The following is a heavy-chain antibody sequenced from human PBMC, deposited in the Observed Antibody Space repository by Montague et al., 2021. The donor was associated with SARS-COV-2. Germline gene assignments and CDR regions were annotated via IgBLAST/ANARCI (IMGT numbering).Heavy chain of an antibody. CDR2: INHRGST. D-gene: IGHD3-22*01. V-gene: IGHV4-34*01. Sequence: SETLSLTRAVYDGSFSDYSWTWIRQPPGKGLEWIGEINHRGSTNYNPSLKSRVTTSVDTSKNQFSLKMTSVTAADTAVYYCARGRQHINMVVVVVTGGEYYFDFWGQGTLVAVSS. J-gene: IGHJ4*02. CDR3: ARGRQHINMVVVVVTGGEYYFDF. CDR1: DGSFSDYS.